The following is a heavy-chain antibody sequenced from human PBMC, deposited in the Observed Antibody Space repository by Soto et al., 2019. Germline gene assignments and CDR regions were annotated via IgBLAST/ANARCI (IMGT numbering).Heavy chain of an antibody. J-gene: IGHJ4*02. V-gene: IGHV1-3*01. D-gene: IGHD3-10*01. Sequence: QVQLEQSGAEVKKPGASVKVSCKTSGYTFTSYTLHWVRQAPGQGLEWMGWINAGNGREKYSQRFQDRVSLSTDKPATTAYRELRSLRSEDTEMYYCARGGGWVGEASFDSWGQGTLVTVSS. CDR1: GYTFTSYT. CDR2: INAGNGRE. CDR3: ARGGGWVGEASFDS.